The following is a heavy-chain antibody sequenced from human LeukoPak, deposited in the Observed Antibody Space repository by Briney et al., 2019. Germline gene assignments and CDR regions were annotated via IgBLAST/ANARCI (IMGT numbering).Heavy chain of an antibody. Sequence: ASVKVSCKVSGYTLTELSMHWVRQAPGKGLEWMGGFDPEDGETIYAQKFQGRVTMTEDTSTDTAYMELSSLRSEDTAVYYCATVGRVVVAATPGYYYGMDVWGQGTTVTVPS. D-gene: IGHD2-15*01. CDR2: FDPEDGET. CDR3: ATVGRVVVAATPGYYYGMDV. V-gene: IGHV1-24*01. CDR1: GYTLTELS. J-gene: IGHJ6*02.